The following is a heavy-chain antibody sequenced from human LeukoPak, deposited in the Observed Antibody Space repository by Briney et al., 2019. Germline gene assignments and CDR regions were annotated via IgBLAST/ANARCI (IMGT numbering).Heavy chain of an antibody. D-gene: IGHD3-9*01. CDR2: ISSSGSTI. J-gene: IGHJ4*02. V-gene: IGHV3-48*03. CDR1: GFTFSSYA. CDR3: ARAFYDFLTGYPAYFDY. Sequence: GGSLRLSCAASGFTFSSYAMSWVRQAPGKGLEWVSAISSSGSTIYYADSVKGRFTISRDNAKNSLYLQMNSLRAEDTAVYYCARAFYDFLTGYPAYFDYWGQGTLVTVSS.